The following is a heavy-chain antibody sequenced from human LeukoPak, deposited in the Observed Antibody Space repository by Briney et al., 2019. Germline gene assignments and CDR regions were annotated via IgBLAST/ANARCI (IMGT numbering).Heavy chain of an antibody. V-gene: IGHV3-11*01. D-gene: IGHD6-6*01. CDR3: ARLTGSSVDY. CDR1: GLKFSDWY. CDR2: ISESGAST. Sequence: GGSLRLSCVVSGLKFSDWYMTWIRQAPGKGLEWITYISESGASTYYADSVKGRFTISRDNAENSVYLQMNSLRDEDTAVYYGARLTGSSVDYWGQGTLVTVSS. J-gene: IGHJ4*02.